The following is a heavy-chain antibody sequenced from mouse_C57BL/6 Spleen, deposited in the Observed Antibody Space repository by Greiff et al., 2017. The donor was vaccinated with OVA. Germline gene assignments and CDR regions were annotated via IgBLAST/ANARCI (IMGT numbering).Heavy chain of an antibody. V-gene: IGHV1-64*01. CDR2: IHPNSGST. CDR3: ASYYSNYEAY. J-gene: IGHJ3*01. CDR1: GYTFTSYW. Sequence: QVHVKQPGAELVKPGASVKLSCKASGYTFTSYWMHWVKQRPGQGLEWIGMIHPNSGSTNYNEKFKSKATLTVDKSSSTAYMQLSSLTSEDSAVYYCASYYSNYEAYWGQGTLVTVSA. D-gene: IGHD2-5*01.